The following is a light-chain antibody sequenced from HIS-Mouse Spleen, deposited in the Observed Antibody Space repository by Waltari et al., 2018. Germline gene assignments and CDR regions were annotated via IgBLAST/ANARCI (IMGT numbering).Light chain of an antibody. V-gene: IGLV2-23*01. CDR2: EGS. CDR3: CSYAGSSTYWV. CDR1: SSDVGSYNL. Sequence: QSALTQPASVSGSPGQSITISCTGTSSDVGSYNLVSWYQQHPGKAPKLMIYEGSKRRSGASNRFSGSKSGNTASLTISGLQAEDEADYYCCSYAGSSTYWVFGGGTKLTVL. J-gene: IGLJ3*02.